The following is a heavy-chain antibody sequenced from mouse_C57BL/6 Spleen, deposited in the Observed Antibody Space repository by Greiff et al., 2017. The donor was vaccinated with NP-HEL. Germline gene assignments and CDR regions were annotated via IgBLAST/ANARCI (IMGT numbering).Heavy chain of an antibody. J-gene: IGHJ4*01. V-gene: IGHV5-15*01. CDR3: ARHLLFSMDY. CDR1: GFTFSDYG. Sequence: EVMLVESGGGLVQPGGSLKLSCAASGFTFSDYGMAWVRQAPRKGPEWVAFISNLAYSIYYADTVTGRFTISRENAKNTRYLEMSSLRSEDTAMYYCARHLLFSMDYWGQGTSVTVSS. D-gene: IGHD2-1*01. CDR2: ISNLAYSI.